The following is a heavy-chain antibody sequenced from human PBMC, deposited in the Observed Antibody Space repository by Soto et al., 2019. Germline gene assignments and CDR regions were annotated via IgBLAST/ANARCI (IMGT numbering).Heavy chain of an antibody. Sequence: EVQLVESGGGSVQPGGSLRLSCAASGFTFSSYWMHWVRQAPGKGLVWVSRINSDGISTRYVDSVKGRFTISRDNAKNTLYLQMNSLRAEATGVYYCARDRDSGSYHPIDPWGQGTLVTVSS. CDR3: ARDRDSGSYHPIDP. CDR2: INSDGIST. J-gene: IGHJ5*02. CDR1: GFTFSSYW. V-gene: IGHV3-74*01. D-gene: IGHD1-26*01.